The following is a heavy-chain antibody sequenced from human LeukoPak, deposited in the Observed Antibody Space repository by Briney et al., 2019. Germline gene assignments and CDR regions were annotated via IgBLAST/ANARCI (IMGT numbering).Heavy chain of an antibody. CDR2: INPSGGST. CDR3: ARDPSEHYYGSGSYVYFDY. D-gene: IGHD3-10*01. CDR1: GYTFTSYY. V-gene: IGHV1-46*01. J-gene: IGHJ4*02. Sequence: GASVKVSCKASGYTFTSYYMHWVRQAPGQGLEWMGIINPSGGSTSYAQKFQGRVTMTRDTSMSTVYMELSSLRSEDTAVYYCARDPSEHYYGSGSYVYFDYWGQGTLVTVSS.